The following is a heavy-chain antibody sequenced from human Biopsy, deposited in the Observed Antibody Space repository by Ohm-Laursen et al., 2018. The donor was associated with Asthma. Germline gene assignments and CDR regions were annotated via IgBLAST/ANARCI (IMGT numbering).Heavy chain of an antibody. CDR2: IIPIFGTA. V-gene: IGHV1-69*13. D-gene: IGHD1-7*01. CDR1: GGTFSRYA. Sequence: ASVKVSCKASGGTFSRYAISWVRQAPGQGLEWMGGIIPIFGTANYAQKFQGRVTITADESTSTAYMELSSLRSEDTAVYYCARDPHNSYLASLRTKFNYYYYGMDVWGQGTTDTVSS. J-gene: IGHJ6*02. CDR3: ARDPHNSYLASLRTKFNYYYYGMDV.